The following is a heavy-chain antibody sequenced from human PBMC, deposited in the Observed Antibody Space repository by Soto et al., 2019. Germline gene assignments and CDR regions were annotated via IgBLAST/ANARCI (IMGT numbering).Heavy chain of an antibody. CDR3: ARATYYYDSSGYEWDY. D-gene: IGHD3-22*01. J-gene: IGHJ4*02. Sequence: SETMDLTCTVSGGSINSGGDYWSWIRQHPGKGLEWIGYIYYSGSTYYNPSLKSRVTISVDTSKNQFSLKLSSVTDADTAVYYCARATYYYDSSGYEWDYWGQGTLVTVSS. CDR2: IYYSGST. V-gene: IGHV4-31*03. CDR1: GGSINSGGDY.